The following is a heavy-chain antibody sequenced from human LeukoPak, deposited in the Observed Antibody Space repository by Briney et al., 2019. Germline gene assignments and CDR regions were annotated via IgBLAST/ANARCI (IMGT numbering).Heavy chain of an antibody. CDR1: GGSFSGYY. D-gene: IGHD6-19*01. J-gene: IGHJ5*02. V-gene: IGHV4-34*01. CDR2: INHSGST. Sequence: SETLSLTCAVYGGSFSGYYWSWIRQPPGKGLEWIGEINHSGSTNYNPSLKSRVTISVDTSKNQFSLKLSSVTAADTAVYYCAGYSSGWLNWFDPWGQGTLVTVSS. CDR3: AGYSSGWLNWFDP.